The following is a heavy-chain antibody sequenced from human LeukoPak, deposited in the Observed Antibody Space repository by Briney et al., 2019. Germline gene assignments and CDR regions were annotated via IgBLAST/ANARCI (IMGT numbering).Heavy chain of an antibody. Sequence: ASVKVSCTASGYTFTSYGISWVRQAPGQGLEWMGWISAYNGNTNYAQKLQGRVTMTTDTSTSTAYMELRSLRSDDTAVYYCATSPRGSSGVWLDYWGQGTLVTVSS. J-gene: IGHJ4*02. V-gene: IGHV1-18*01. CDR3: ATSPRGSSGVWLDY. CDR2: ISAYNGNT. CDR1: GYTFTSYG. D-gene: IGHD6-6*01.